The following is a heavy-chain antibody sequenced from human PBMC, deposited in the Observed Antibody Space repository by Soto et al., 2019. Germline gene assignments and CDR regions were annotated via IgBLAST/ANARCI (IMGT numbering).Heavy chain of an antibody. CDR3: TRGAAGVVGAGATVYYYGMDV. J-gene: IGHJ6*02. D-gene: IGHD6-13*01. CDR2: SRNKANSYST. CDR1: GFTFSDHY. V-gene: IGHV3-72*01. Sequence: EVQLVQSWGGLVQPGGSLRLSCAASGFTFSDHYMDWVRQTPGKGLEWVGRSRNKANSYSTEYAASVKGRFTVSRDDSKKLLYLQMNSLKIGATAVYYCTRGAAGVVGAGATVYYYGMDVWGQGTTVTVSS.